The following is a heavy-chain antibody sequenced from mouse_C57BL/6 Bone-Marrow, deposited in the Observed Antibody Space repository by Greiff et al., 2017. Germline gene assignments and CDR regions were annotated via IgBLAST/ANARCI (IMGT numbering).Heavy chain of an antibody. V-gene: IGHV1-81*01. D-gene: IGHD1-1*02. Sequence: VQLQQPGAELARPGASVKLSCKASGYTFTSYGISWVKQRTGQGLEWIGEIYPTSGYTYYNEKFKGKDTLTADKSSSTAYMELRSLTSEDSAVYFCARDKYDGSYGFDYGGQGTTLTVSS. CDR1: GYTFTSYG. J-gene: IGHJ2*01. CDR2: IYPTSGYT. CDR3: ARDKYDGSYGFDY.